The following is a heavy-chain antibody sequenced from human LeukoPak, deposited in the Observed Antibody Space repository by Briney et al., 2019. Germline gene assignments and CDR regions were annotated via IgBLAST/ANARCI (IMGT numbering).Heavy chain of an antibody. J-gene: IGHJ5*02. D-gene: IGHD3-10*01. CDR1: GGSISSSYW. V-gene: IGHV4-4*02. CDR2: IYHGGST. CDR3: ASKDYSAWGRGFRT. Sequence: SETLSLTCVVSGGSISSSYWWSWVRQPPGKGLEWIGEIYHGGSTNYNLSLKSRLTISLDKSKNHFSLKLRSVTAADTAVYYCASKDYSAWGRGFRTWGQGTLVTVSS.